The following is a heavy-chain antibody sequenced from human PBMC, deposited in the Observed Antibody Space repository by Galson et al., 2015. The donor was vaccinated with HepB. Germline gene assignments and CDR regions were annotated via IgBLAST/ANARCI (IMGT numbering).Heavy chain of an antibody. CDR1: GSIFRTSG. CDR3: AREGSRIVSHAFDI. CDR2: VQYDGSSK. Sequence: SLRLSCAASGSIFRTSGMHWVRQAPGKGLEWVAVVQYDGSSKIYADSVKGRFTITRDSSKNTLYLEMNSLRAEDTAVYYCAREGSRIVSHAFDIWGQGTMVTVSS. D-gene: IGHD2-15*01. V-gene: IGHV3-33*01. J-gene: IGHJ3*02.